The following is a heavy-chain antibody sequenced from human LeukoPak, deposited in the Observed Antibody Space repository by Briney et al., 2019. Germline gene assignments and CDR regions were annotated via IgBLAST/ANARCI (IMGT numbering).Heavy chain of an antibody. CDR3: ARAYYYGSGSYGLDY. J-gene: IGHJ4*02. V-gene: IGHV4-59*01. CDR2: IYSSGST. Sequence: SETLSLTCAVYGGSFSGYYWSWIRQPPGKGLEWIGYIYSSGSTNYNPSLKSRVTISVDTSKNQFSLKLTSVTAADTAVYYCARAYYYGSGSYGLDYWGQGTLVTVSS. D-gene: IGHD3-10*01. CDR1: GGSFSGYY.